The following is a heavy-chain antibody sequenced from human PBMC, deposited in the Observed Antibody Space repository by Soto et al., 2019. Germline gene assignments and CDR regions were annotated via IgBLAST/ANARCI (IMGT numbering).Heavy chain of an antibody. V-gene: IGHV4-31*03. Sequence: PSETLSLTCTVSGDSMSSGAYYWNWIRQHPGKGLEWIGYIYYSGNTYYNPSLKSRIVISVDTSKNQFSLNLVSLTAADTDIYYFASPYSGYLDNWGRGALVTVSS. CDR1: GDSMSSGAYY. CDR3: ASPYSGYLDN. D-gene: IGHD3-22*01. J-gene: IGHJ4*02. CDR2: IYYSGNT.